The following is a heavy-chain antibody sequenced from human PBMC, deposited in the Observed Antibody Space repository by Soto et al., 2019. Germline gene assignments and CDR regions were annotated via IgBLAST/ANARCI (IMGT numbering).Heavy chain of an antibody. V-gene: IGHV3-9*01. Sequence: PGGSLRLSCAASGFTFDDYAMHWVRQAPGKGLEWVSGISWNSGSIGYADSVKGRFTISRDNAKNSLYLQMNSLRAEDTALYYCAKDKSLRYFDWSPYFDYWGQGTLVTSPQ. CDR2: ISWNSGSI. D-gene: IGHD3-9*01. CDR1: GFTFDDYA. J-gene: IGHJ4*02. CDR3: AKDKSLRYFDWSPYFDY.